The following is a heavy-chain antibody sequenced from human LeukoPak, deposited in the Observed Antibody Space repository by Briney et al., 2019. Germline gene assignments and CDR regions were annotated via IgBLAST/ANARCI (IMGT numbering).Heavy chain of an antibody. D-gene: IGHD3-10*01. CDR3: ARNRYYYGSGNYGVPNWFDP. CDR1: GGSISSSSYY. CDR2: IYYSGST. V-gene: IGHV4-39*01. Sequence: ASETLSLTCTVSGGSISSSSYYWGWIRQPPGKGLEWIGTIYYSGSTYYSPSLKSRVTISVDTSKNQFSLKLSSVTAADTAMYYCARNRYYYGSGNYGVPNWFDPWGQGTLVTVSS. J-gene: IGHJ5*02.